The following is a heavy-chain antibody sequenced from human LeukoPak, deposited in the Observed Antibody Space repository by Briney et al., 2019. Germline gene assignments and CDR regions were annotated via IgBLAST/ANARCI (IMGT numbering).Heavy chain of an antibody. J-gene: IGHJ6*02. Sequence: PSETLSLTCAVYGGSFSGYYWSWIRQPPGKGLEWIGEINHSGSTNYNPSLKSRVTISVDTSKNQSSLKLSSVTAADTAVYYCASTYKARPRRYYGMDVWGQGTTVTVSS. V-gene: IGHV4-34*01. CDR2: INHSGST. CDR1: GGSFSGYY. CDR3: ASTYKARPRRYYGMDV. D-gene: IGHD1-14*01.